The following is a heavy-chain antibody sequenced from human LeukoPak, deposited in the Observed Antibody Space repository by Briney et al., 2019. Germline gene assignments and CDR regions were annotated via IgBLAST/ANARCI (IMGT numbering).Heavy chain of an antibody. J-gene: IGHJ3*02. CDR1: GGSISSYY. Sequence: SETLSLTCTVSGGSISSYYWSWIRQPPGKGLEWIGYIYYSGSTNYNPSLKSRVTISVDTSKNQFSLKLSSVTAADTAVYYCARFYSYGDFDICGQGTMVTVSS. CDR3: ARFYSYGDFDI. CDR2: IYYSGST. D-gene: IGHD5-18*01. V-gene: IGHV4-59*01.